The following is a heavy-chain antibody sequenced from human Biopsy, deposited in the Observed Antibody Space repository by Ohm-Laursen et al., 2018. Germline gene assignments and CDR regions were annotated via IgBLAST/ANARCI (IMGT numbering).Heavy chain of an antibody. Sequence: SLRLSCSASGFSFSTYGIYWVRQAPGKGLEWVAAIWYDGTNKYYAESVKGRLTISRDNSKNTLYLQMNSLRAEDTAVYYCATSTMVRSSGHAFDIWGQGTVVTVS. D-gene: IGHD3-10*01. CDR1: GFSFSTYG. CDR2: IWYDGTNK. J-gene: IGHJ3*02. V-gene: IGHV3-33*07. CDR3: ATSTMVRSSGHAFDI.